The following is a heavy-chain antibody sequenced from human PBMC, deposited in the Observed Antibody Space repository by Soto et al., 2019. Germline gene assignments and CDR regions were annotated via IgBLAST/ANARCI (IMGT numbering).Heavy chain of an antibody. CDR3: AKDMYHDSSGYYYQGPFAY. V-gene: IGHV3-9*01. CDR1: GFTFDDYA. D-gene: IGHD3-22*01. Sequence: GGSLRLSCAASGFTFDDYAMHWVRQAPGKGLEWVSGISWNSGSIGYADSVKGRFTISRDNAKNSLYLQMNSLRAEDTALYYCAKDMYHDSSGYYYQGPFAYWGQGTLVTVSS. CDR2: ISWNSGSI. J-gene: IGHJ4*02.